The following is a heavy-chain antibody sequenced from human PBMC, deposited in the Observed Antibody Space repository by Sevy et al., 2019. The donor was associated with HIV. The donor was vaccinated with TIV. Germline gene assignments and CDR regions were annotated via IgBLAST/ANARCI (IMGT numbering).Heavy chain of an antibody. CDR3: ARGGYYYDNAAYYALDS. CDR1: GFIFSDHY. J-gene: IGHJ4*02. D-gene: IGHD3-22*01. Sequence: GGSLRLSCAASGFIFSDHYMDWVRQAPGKGMEWVAIIWSDGAYQYHGDSVKGRFTISRDNSKNTLYLQMNNVRVEDTAVYYCARGGYYYDNAAYYALDSWGQGTLVTVSS. CDR2: IWSDGAYQ. V-gene: IGHV3-33*08.